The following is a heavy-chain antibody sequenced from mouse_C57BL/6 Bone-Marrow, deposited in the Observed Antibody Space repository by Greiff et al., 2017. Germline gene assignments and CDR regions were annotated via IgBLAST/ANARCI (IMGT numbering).Heavy chain of an antibody. J-gene: IGHJ1*03. V-gene: IGHV1-64*01. CDR3: AGYFDV. CDR2: IHPNSGST. CDR1: GYTFTSYC. Sequence: QVQLQQPGAELVKPGASVKLSCTASGYTFTSYCMHWVKQRPGQGLEWIGMIHPNSGSTNYNEKFQSKATLTVDKSSSTAYMQLSSLTSEDSAVXYCAGYFDVWGTGTTVTVSS.